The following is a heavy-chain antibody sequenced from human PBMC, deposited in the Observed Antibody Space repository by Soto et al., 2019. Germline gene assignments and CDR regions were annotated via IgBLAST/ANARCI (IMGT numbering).Heavy chain of an antibody. CDR1: GYPFTSYG. V-gene: IGHV1-18*04. Sequence: XAVKVSCKASGYPFTSYGVSWVRQAPGQGLEWMGWISAYNGNTNYAQKLQGRVTMTTDTSTSTAYMELRSLRSDDTAVYYCERDNWDSSNWFDPCGQGTLVTVSS. D-gene: IGHD6-13*01. CDR2: ISAYNGNT. CDR3: ERDNWDSSNWFDP. J-gene: IGHJ5*02.